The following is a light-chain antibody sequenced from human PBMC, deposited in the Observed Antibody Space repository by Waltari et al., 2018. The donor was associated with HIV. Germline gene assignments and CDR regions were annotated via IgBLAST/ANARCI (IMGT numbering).Light chain of an antibody. Sequence: QSVLTQPSSASGTLGQRVTMSCSGSTSNIGTNSVYWYPQLPGTAPKLLIYRDNQRPSGVPDRFSGSKSGTSASLAISGLRSEDEADYYCAAWDDSLSGSTWVFGGGTTVTVL. CDR2: RDN. J-gene: IGLJ2*01. V-gene: IGLV1-47*01. CDR1: TSNIGTNS. CDR3: AAWDDSLSGSTWV.